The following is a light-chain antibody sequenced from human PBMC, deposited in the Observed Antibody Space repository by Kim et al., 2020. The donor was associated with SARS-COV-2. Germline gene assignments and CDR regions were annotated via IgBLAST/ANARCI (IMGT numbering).Light chain of an antibody. V-gene: IGKV3-20*01. J-gene: IGKJ1*01. CDR3: QQYGSSPRT. CDR1: QSVSKNY. CDR2: GAS. Sequence: EIVLTQSPGTLSLSPGERATLSCRASQSVSKNYLAWYQQKLGQAPRPLIYGASSRATGIPDRFSGSGSGTDFTLTISRLEPEDFAVYYCQQYGSSPRTFGQGTKLEI.